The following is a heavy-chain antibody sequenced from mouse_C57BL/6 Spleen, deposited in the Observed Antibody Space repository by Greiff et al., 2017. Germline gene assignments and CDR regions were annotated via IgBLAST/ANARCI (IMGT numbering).Heavy chain of an antibody. CDR2: IYPGDGDT. J-gene: IGHJ2*01. Sequence: VKLLESGAELVKPGASVKISCKASGYAFSSYWMNWVKQRPGKGLEWIGQIYPGDGDTNYNGKFKGKATLTADKSSSTAYMQLSSLTSEDSAVYFCARRTTVVATGKLDYWGQGTTLTVSS. CDR1: GYAFSSYW. CDR3: ARRTTVVATGKLDY. D-gene: IGHD1-1*01. V-gene: IGHV1-80*01.